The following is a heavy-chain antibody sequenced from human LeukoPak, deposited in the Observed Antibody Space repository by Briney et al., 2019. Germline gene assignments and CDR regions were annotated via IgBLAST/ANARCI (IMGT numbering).Heavy chain of an antibody. V-gene: IGHV3-11*01. Sequence: GGSLRLSCAASGFTFIDYYMSWIRQAPGKGLEWVSYISSSGSTIYYADSVKGRFTISRDNAKNSLYLQMNSLRAEDTAVYYCARVLSSGYAGHAFDIWGQGTMVTVSS. D-gene: IGHD3-22*01. J-gene: IGHJ3*02. CDR1: GFTFIDYY. CDR3: ARVLSSGYAGHAFDI. CDR2: ISSSGSTI.